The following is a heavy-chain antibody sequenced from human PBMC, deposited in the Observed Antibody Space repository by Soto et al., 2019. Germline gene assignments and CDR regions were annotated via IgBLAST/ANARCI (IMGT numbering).Heavy chain of an antibody. V-gene: IGHV4-39*01. CDR3: ARSGSTFEY. D-gene: IGHD1-26*01. Sequence: QLQLQESGPGLVKPAETLSLTCSVSGGSISSSSYYWGWIRQPPGKGLEWIGSIYFSGSTFYNPSLKSRVTISVDTSKNHFSLRLSSVTAADTAVYYCARSGSTFEYWGQGTLVTVSS. J-gene: IGHJ4*02. CDR1: GGSISSSSYY. CDR2: IYFSGST.